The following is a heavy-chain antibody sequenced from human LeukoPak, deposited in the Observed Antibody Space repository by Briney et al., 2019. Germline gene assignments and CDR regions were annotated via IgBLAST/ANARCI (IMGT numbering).Heavy chain of an antibody. CDR3: AAEGWFGESPGAFDI. Sequence: GASVKVSCKASGGTFGSYAISWVRQAPGQGLEWMGGIIPIFGTANYAQKFQGRVTITTDESTSTAYMELSSLRSEDTAVYYCAAEGWFGESPGAFDIWGQGTMVTVSS. CDR2: IIPIFGTA. CDR1: GGTFGSYA. D-gene: IGHD3-10*01. V-gene: IGHV1-69*05. J-gene: IGHJ3*02.